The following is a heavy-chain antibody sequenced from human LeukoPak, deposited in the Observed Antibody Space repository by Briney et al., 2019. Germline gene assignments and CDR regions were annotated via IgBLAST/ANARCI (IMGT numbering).Heavy chain of an antibody. Sequence: PGGSLRLSCAASGFTVSSNYMSWVRQAPGKGLEWVSVIYSGGSTYYADSVKGRFTISRDNSKNTLYLQMNSLRAEDTAVYYCARGESSGSYGAFDYWGQGTLVTVSS. CDR2: IYSGGST. CDR3: ARGESSGSYGAFDY. D-gene: IGHD1-26*01. J-gene: IGHJ4*02. CDR1: GFTVSSNY. V-gene: IGHV3-66*01.